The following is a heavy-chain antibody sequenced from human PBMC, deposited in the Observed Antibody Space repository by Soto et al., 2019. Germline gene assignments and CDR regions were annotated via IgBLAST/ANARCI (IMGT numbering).Heavy chain of an antibody. Sequence: EVQLSESGGGLVQPGGSLRLSCAASGFTFSSYAMSWVRQAPGKGLEWVSAISGSGGSTYYADSVKGRFTISRDNSKNTLYLQMNSLRAEDTAVYYCAKDGRAYCSSTSCYYFDYWGQGTLVTVSS. D-gene: IGHD2-2*01. V-gene: IGHV3-23*01. CDR1: GFTFSSYA. J-gene: IGHJ4*02. CDR3: AKDGRAYCSSTSCYYFDY. CDR2: ISGSGGST.